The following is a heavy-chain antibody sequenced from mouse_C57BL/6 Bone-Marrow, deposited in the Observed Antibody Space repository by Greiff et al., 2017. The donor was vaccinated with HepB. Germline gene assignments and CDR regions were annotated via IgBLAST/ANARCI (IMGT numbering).Heavy chain of an antibody. CDR2: ISSGGSYT. CDR3: ARLDY. J-gene: IGHJ2*01. Sequence: MLVESGGDLVKPGGSLKLSCAASGFTFSSYGMSWVRQTPDKRLEWVATISSGGSYTYYPDSVKGRFTISRDNAKNTLYLQMSSLKSEDTAMYYCARLDYWGQGTTLTVSS. CDR1: GFTFSSYG. V-gene: IGHV5-6*02.